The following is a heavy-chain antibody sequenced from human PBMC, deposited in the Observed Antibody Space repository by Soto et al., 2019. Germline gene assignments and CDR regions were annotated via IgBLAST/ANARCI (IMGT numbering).Heavy chain of an antibody. Sequence: GGSLRLSCAASGFTFSSYGMHWVRQAPGKGLEWVAFISDDGSNKYYADSMKGRFTMSRDNSKRTLYLQMSSLRVEDTAVYYCTKRRNVLRFLEWSSGMEVWGQGTTVTV. V-gene: IGHV3-30*18. CDR1: GFTFSSYG. D-gene: IGHD3-3*01. CDR3: TKRRNVLRFLEWSSGMEV. CDR2: ISDDGSNK. J-gene: IGHJ6*02.